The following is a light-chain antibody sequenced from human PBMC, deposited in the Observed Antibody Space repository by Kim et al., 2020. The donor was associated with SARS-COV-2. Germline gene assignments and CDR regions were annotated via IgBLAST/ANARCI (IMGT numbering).Light chain of an antibody. CDR3: AAWDGSLSALV. CDR2: RSN. J-gene: IGLJ3*02. CDR1: HSNIGSSY. Sequence: GQRVSISCSGSHSNIGSSYVYWYQQFPGMAPKLLIYRSNQRPSGVPDRFSGSKSGTSASLAISVLRSEDEADYYCAAWDGSLSALVFGGGTQLTVL. V-gene: IGLV1-47*01.